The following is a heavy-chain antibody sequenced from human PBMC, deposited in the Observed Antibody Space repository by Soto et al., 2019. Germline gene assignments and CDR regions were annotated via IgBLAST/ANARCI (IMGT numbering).Heavy chain of an antibody. V-gene: IGHV3-30-3*01. CDR1: GFTFSYHA. Sequence: QVQLVESGGGVVQPGRSLRLSCAASGFTFSYHALNWVRRAPGKGLEWVAVISYDGDNKYIAEAVKGRLTISRDNPKNTVSLQMNSLRTEDTAMYVCARGTTTSAFSVMDVWGQGTTVTVSS. CDR3: ARGTTTSAFSVMDV. CDR2: ISYDGDNK. J-gene: IGHJ6*02. D-gene: IGHD1-1*01.